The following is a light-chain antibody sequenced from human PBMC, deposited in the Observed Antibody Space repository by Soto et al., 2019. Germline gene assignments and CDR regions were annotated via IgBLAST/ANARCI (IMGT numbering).Light chain of an antibody. Sequence: DIQMTQSPSILSASVGDRVTITCRASQRIDTWLAWYQQKPGTATKLLIYKATTLQSGVPLRVSGSGSGTSFTLTISRLQTEDFATYEGQQLLSYPITFGQGTRLEIK. CDR3: QQLLSYPIT. J-gene: IGKJ5*01. CDR1: QRIDTW. CDR2: KAT. V-gene: IGKV1-5*03.